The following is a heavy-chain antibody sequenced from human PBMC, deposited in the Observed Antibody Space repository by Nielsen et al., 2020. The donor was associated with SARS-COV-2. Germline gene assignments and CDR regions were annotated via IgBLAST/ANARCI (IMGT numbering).Heavy chain of an antibody. CDR3: ARDYYGDYLDSFDI. J-gene: IGHJ3*02. Sequence: SETLSLTFTVSGGSTSRYYWSWIRQLPGKGLEWIGSIHYDGSASYSHSFKSRVTISLDTSKSQFSLELSSVTAADTAVYYCARDYYGDYLDSFDIWGQGTTVAVSS. CDR1: GGSTSRYY. D-gene: IGHD4-17*01. CDR2: IHYDGSA. V-gene: IGHV4-59*01.